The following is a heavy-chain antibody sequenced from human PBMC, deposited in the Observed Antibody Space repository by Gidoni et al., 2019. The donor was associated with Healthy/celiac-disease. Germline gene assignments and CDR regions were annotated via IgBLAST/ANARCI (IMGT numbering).Heavy chain of an antibody. Sequence: EVQLVESGGGLVKPGGSLRLSCAASGFTFSSYSMNCVRQAPGKGLEWVSSISSSSSYIYYADTVKGRFNISRNNAKNSLYRQMNSLRAEDTGVYYCARGMSAAGSSGYWGQGTLVTVSS. D-gene: IGHD6-13*01. J-gene: IGHJ4*02. CDR1: GFTFSSYS. CDR2: ISSSSSYI. CDR3: ARGMSAAGSSGY. V-gene: IGHV3-21*01.